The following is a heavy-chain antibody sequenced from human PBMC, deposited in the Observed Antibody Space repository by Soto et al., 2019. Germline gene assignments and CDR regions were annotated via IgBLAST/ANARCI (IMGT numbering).Heavy chain of an antibody. CDR1: GYTFTSYG. CDR3: ARTFSMITFGGVDLDAFDI. J-gene: IGHJ3*02. Sequence: ASVKVSCKASGYTFTSYGISWVRQAPGQGLEWMGWISAYNGNTNYAQKLQGRVTMTTDTSTSTAYMELRSLRSDDTAVYYCARTFSMITFGGVDLDAFDIWGQGTMVTVSS. D-gene: IGHD3-16*01. CDR2: ISAYNGNT. V-gene: IGHV1-18*01.